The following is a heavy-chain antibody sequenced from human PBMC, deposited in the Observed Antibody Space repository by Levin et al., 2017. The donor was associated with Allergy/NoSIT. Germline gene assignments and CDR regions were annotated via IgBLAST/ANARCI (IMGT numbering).Heavy chain of an antibody. CDR1: GFNFHDYA. D-gene: IGHD5-18*01. J-gene: IGHJ3*01. V-gene: IGHV3-9*01. Sequence: QPGGSLRLSCAASGFNFHDYAIHWVRQPPGKGLEWVSGVSWNTASLGYADSVKGRFTVSRDNAKSSLYLQMNSLRVEDTALYYCAKAILKNSENDPFDVWGQGTMVTVSS. CDR2: VSWNTASL. CDR3: AKAILKNSENDPFDV.